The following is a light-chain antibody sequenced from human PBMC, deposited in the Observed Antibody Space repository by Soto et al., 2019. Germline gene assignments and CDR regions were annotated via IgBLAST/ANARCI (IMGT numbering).Light chain of an antibody. CDR1: QTVRNN. CDR3: QQYNKWPRT. CDR2: GAS. V-gene: IGKV3-15*01. Sequence: EFVLTQSPGTLSLSPGERATLSCRASQTVRNNYLAWYQQKPGQAPRLLIYGASTRAAIIPARFSGSGSGTEFTLTISSLQSEDFAVYYCQQYNKWPRTFGQGTKGDIK. J-gene: IGKJ1*01.